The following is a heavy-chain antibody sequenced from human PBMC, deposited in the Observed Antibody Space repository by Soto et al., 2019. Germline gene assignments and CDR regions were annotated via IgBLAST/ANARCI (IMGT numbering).Heavy chain of an antibody. V-gene: IGHV1-18*01. Sequence: QVQLVQTRATQEKPGASVKVSCEAFGYSFDSYAYSWVRQAPGQGLEWMGRIGSGDTKYAQKLQGRVTMTTDTSTNTAYMELRSLRSDDTALYYCARENDPYGFDLWGQGTMVTVSS. CDR2: IGSGDT. CDR1: GYSFDSYA. CDR3: ARENDPYGFDL. J-gene: IGHJ3*01.